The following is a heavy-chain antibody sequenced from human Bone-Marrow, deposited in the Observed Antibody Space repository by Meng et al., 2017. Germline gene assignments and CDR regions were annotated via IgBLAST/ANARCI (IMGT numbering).Heavy chain of an antibody. Sequence: QLQLQESGPGLVKPSETLSLTCTVPGGSTTSTSYYWDWIRQSPAKGLEWIGTIGYSGTIVYNPSLSSRVTMTLDTSKNQFSLKLSSVTAPDTAVYYCARRVHDGSGHHYFDYWDQGTLVTVSS. CDR1: GGSTTSTSYY. CDR2: IGYSGTI. D-gene: IGHD3-22*01. CDR3: ARRVHDGSGHHYFDY. J-gene: IGHJ4*02. V-gene: IGHV4-39*01.